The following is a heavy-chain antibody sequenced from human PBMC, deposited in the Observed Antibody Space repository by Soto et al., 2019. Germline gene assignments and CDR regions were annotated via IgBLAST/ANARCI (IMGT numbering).Heavy chain of an antibody. CDR2: IKSKTDGGTT. CDR1: GFTFSNAW. D-gene: IGHD3-9*01. V-gene: IGHV3-15*01. Sequence: GGSLRLSCAASGFTFSNAWMSWVRQAPGKGLEWVGRIKSKTDGGTTDYAAPGKGRFTISSDDSKNTLYLQMNSLKTDDTAVYYCTTTPFVLPYFDSNAFDIWGQGXMVTV. J-gene: IGHJ3*02. CDR3: TTTPFVLPYFDSNAFDI.